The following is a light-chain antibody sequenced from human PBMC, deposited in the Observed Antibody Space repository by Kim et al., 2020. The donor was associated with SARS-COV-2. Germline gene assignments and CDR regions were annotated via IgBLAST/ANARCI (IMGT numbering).Light chain of an antibody. CDR1: QTIDTY. V-gene: IGKV1-39*01. J-gene: IGKJ2*01. CDR3: QQSYSAPYT. Sequence: DIQVTQSPSSVSASVGDRVTITCRAGQTIDTYLNWYQQKPGRAPKLLIYAASSLQSGVPSRFSGSGSGTDFTLTLSSLEPEDFATYYCQQSYSAPYTFGPGPSWRS. CDR2: AAS.